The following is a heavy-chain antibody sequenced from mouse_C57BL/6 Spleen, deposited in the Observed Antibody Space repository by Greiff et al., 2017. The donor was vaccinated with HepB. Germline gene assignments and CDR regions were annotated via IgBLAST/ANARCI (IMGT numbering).Heavy chain of an antibody. CDR1: GYTFTSYG. V-gene: IGHV1-81*01. CDR2: IYPRSGNT. Sequence: VQLQQSGAELARPGASVKLSCKASGYTFTSYGISWVKQRTGQGLEWIGEIYPRSGNTYYNEKFKGKATLTADKSSRTAYMELRSLTSEDSAVYFCARWDGSSYNWYFDVWGTGTTVTVSS. CDR3: ARWDGSSYNWYFDV. J-gene: IGHJ1*03. D-gene: IGHD1-1*01.